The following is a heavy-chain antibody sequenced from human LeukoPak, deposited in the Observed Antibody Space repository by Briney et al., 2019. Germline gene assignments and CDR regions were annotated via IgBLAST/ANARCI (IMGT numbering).Heavy chain of an antibody. V-gene: IGHV3-21*01. D-gene: IGHD6-13*01. CDR2: ISSSSSYI. Sequence: PGGGLRLSGAASGFTFSRYSMNWVRQAPGKGLDWVSSISSSSSYIYYADSVKGRFTISRDNAKNSLYLQMNSLRAEDTAVYYCARIAAADDYWGQGTLVTVCS. CDR1: GFTFSRYS. CDR3: ARIAAADDY. J-gene: IGHJ4*02.